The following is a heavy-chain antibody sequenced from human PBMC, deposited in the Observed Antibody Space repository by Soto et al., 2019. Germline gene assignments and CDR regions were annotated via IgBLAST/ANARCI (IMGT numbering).Heavy chain of an antibody. CDR3: ARGLTPLDY. CDR1: GFTVGSNY. CDR2: FYSGGST. V-gene: IGHV3-66*01. D-gene: IGHD1-20*01. J-gene: IGHJ4*02. Sequence: PGGSLRLSCAASGFTVGSNYMSWVRQAPGKGLEWVSVFYSGGSTYYADSVKGRFTISRDNSKNTLYLQMNSLRAEDTAVYYCARGLTPLDYWGQGTLVTVSS.